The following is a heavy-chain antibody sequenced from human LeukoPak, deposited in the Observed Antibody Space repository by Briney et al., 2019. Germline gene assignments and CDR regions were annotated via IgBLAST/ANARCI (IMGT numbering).Heavy chain of an antibody. CDR3: ARGGRVLRYFDWLLVNDY. J-gene: IGHJ4*02. Sequence: ASVQVSCKASGYTFTGYYMHWVRQAPGQGREWMGWINPNSGGTNYAQKFQGRVTMTRDTSISTAYMELSRLRSDDTAVYYCARGGRVLRYFDWLLVNDYWGQGTLVTVSS. V-gene: IGHV1-2*02. CDR2: INPNSGGT. D-gene: IGHD3-9*01. CDR1: GYTFTGYY.